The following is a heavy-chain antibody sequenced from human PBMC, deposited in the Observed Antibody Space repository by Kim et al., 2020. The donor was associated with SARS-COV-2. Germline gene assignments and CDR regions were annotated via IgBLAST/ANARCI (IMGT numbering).Heavy chain of an antibody. D-gene: IGHD2-2*01. Sequence: ADSLKGRFTISRDNSKNTLYLQMNSLRAEDTAVYYCARGPARGTAYYFDYWGQGTLVTVSS. V-gene: IGHV3-30*01. CDR3: ARGPARGTAYYFDY. J-gene: IGHJ4*02.